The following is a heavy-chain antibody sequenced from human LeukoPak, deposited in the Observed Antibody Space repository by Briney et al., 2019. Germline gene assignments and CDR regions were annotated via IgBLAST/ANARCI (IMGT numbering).Heavy chain of an antibody. J-gene: IGHJ4*02. D-gene: IGHD3-10*02. CDR2: IYSGGST. V-gene: IGHV3-66*01. CDR1: GFTFSSYS. CDR3: ARAPTMVGPFDS. Sequence: GGSLRLSCAASGFTFSSYSMNWARQAPGKGLEWVSVIYSGGSTYYADSVKGRFTISRDKSKNTLYLQMNSLRAEDTAVYYCARAPTMVGPFDSWGQGTLVTVSS.